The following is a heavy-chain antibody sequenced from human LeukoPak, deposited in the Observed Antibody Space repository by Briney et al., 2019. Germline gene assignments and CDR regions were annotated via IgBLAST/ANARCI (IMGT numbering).Heavy chain of an antibody. CDR1: GDSVSSNSAA. CDR2: TYYRSKWYN. CDR3: ARQTASSKYSGLDV. J-gene: IGHJ6*02. V-gene: IGHV6-1*01. Sequence: SQTLSLTSAMSGDSVSSNSAAWNWIRQSPSRCLEWLGRTYYRSKWYNNYAASVKSRIIINPDTSKNQFSLQLNSVTPEDTAVYYCARQTASSKYSGLDVWSQGTTVTVSS. D-gene: IGHD1-14*01.